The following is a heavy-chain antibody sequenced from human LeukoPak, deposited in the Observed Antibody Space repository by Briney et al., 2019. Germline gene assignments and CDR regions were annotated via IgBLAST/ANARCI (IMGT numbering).Heavy chain of an antibody. CDR2: IIPIFGTA. J-gene: IGHJ4*02. V-gene: IGHV1-69*05. CDR3: ARCIHTVTTVASDY. D-gene: IGHD4-11*01. Sequence: ASVKVSCKASGGTFSSYAISWVRQAPGQGLEWTGGIIPIFGTANYAQKLQGRVTMTTDTSTSTAYMELRSLRSDDTAVYYCARCIHTVTTVASDYWGQGTLVTVSS. CDR1: GGTFSSYA.